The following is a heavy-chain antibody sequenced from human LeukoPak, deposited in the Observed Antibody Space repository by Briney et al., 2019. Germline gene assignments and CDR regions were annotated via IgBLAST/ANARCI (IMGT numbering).Heavy chain of an antibody. D-gene: IGHD2-2*01. CDR1: GGSISSYY. V-gene: IGHV4-4*07. CDR3: ARDMSFTRYCSSTSCPPLVD. CDR2: IYTSGST. Sequence: SETLSLTCSVSGGSISSYYWSWIRQPAGKGLEWIGRIYTSGSTNYNPSLKSRVTMSVDTSKNQFSLKLSSVTAADTAVYYCARDMSFTRYCSSTSCPPLVDWGQGTLVTVSS. J-gene: IGHJ4*02.